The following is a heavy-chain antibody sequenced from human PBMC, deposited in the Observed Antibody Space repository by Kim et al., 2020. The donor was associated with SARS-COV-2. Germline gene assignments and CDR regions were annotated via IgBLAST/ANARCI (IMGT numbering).Heavy chain of an antibody. V-gene: IGHV3-9*01. CDR3: AKIRWDFTDYGMDV. CDR2: ISWNSGSI. J-gene: IGHJ6*02. Sequence: GGSLRLSCAASGFTFDDYAMHWVRQAPGKGLEWVSGISWNSGSIGYADSVKGRFTISRDNAKNSLYLQMNSLRAEDTASYYCAKIRWDFTDYGMDVWGQGTTVTVSS. D-gene: IGHD2-8*02. CDR1: GFTFDDYA.